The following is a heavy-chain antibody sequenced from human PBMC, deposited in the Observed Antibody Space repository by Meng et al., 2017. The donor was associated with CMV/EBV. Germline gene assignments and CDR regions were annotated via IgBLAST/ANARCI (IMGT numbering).Heavy chain of an antibody. D-gene: IGHD5-24*01. Sequence: EVAVVGSGGGLVQPGGSLRPSCAASGFTVSSNYMSWVRQAPGKGLEWVSVIYSGGSTYYADSVKGRFTISRDNSKNTLYLQMNSLRAEDTAVYYCAREGDGYDKAPYWGQGTLVTVSS. V-gene: IGHV3-66*01. CDR3: AREGDGYDKAPY. CDR2: IYSGGST. J-gene: IGHJ4*02. CDR1: GFTVSSNY.